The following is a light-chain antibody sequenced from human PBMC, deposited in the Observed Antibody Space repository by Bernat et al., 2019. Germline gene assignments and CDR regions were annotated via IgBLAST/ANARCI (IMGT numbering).Light chain of an antibody. CDR1: QSISTH. CDR2: DAS. V-gene: IGKV3-15*01. CDR3: QQYHDRPVT. J-gene: IGKJ5*01. Sequence: EIVMTQSPATLSVSPGEGVTLSCRASQSISTHLAWYQKKPGQTPRLLIYDASTRATGIPAGISGSGSGTEFTLTLSSLQSEDFAVYYCQQYHDRPVTFGQGTRLEIK.